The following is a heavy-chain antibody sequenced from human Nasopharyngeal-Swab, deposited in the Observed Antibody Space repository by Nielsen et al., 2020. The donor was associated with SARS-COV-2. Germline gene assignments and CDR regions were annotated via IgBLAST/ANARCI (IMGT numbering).Heavy chain of an antibody. Sequence: GESLKISCAASGFPFNNYNFNWVRQARGKGLEWVPSISSSSSYIYYADSVKGRFTISRDNAKNSLYLQMNSLRAEDTAVYYCARDGLDYDFWSAYFMDVWGQGTTVTVSS. CDR2: ISSSSSYI. J-gene: IGHJ6*02. D-gene: IGHD3-3*01. V-gene: IGHV3-21*01. CDR3: ARDGLDYDFWSAYFMDV. CDR1: GFPFNNYN.